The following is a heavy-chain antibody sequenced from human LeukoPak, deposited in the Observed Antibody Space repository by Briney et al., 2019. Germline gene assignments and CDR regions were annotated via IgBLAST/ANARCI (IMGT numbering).Heavy chain of an antibody. CDR3: ARGDYYGSGSYEYYFDY. Sequence: PSETLSLTCTVSGGSISSGGYSWSWIRQHPGKGLEWIGYIYYSGSTYYNPSLKSRVTISVDTSKNQFSLKLSSVTAADTAVYYCARGDYYGSGSYEYYFDYWGQGTLVTVSS. J-gene: IGHJ4*02. D-gene: IGHD3-10*01. CDR1: GGSISSGGYS. CDR2: IYYSGST. V-gene: IGHV4-31*03.